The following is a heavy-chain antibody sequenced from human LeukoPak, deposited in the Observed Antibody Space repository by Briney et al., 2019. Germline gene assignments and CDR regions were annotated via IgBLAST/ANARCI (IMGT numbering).Heavy chain of an antibody. J-gene: IGHJ5*02. CDR1: GDSVTSGSFY. CDR3: ARHSGSGSLSRPFDP. CDR2: VYYTGST. V-gene: IGHV4-39*01. Sequence: PSDTVSLTCTVSGDSVTSGSFYWAWLRQAPGKALEWIATVYYTGSTYYNPSLKSRVTISIDTSKNQFSLKLKSVVAPDTAIYYCARHSGSGSLSRPFDPWGQGSLVTVSS. D-gene: IGHD3-10*01.